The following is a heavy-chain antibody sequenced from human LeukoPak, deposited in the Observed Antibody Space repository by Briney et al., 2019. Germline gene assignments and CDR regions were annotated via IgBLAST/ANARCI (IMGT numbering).Heavy chain of an antibody. D-gene: IGHD6-13*01. Sequence: SETLSLTCTVSGGPISSYYWSWIRQPPGKGLEWIGYIYYSGSTNYNPSLKSRVTISVDTSENQFSLKLSSVTAADTAVYYCARTLAAAGLRISYYFDYWGQGTLVTVSS. CDR2: IYYSGST. CDR1: GGPISSYY. J-gene: IGHJ4*02. V-gene: IGHV4-59*01. CDR3: ARTLAAAGLRISYYFDY.